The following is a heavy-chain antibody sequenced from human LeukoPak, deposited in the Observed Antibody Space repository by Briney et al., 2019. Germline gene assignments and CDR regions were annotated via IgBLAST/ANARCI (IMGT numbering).Heavy chain of an antibody. CDR3: AKLVGVSPVDY. J-gene: IGHJ4*02. Sequence: GGSLRLSCAASGFTFSNFGMHWVRQAPGKGLEWVAFTRYDGSNKYYADPVKGRFTISRDNSKNTLYLQMNSLRAEDTAVYYCAKLVGVSPVDYWGQGTLVTVSS. V-gene: IGHV3-30*02. D-gene: IGHD1-26*01. CDR1: GFTFSNFG. CDR2: TRYDGSNK.